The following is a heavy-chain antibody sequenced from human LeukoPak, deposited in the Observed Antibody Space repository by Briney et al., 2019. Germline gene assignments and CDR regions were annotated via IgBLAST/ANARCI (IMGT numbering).Heavy chain of an antibody. D-gene: IGHD3-16*02. Sequence: SVKVSCKASGHTFTSYYMHWVRQAPGQGLEWMGIINPSGGSTTYAQKFQGRVTMTRDTSTSTVYVELSSLRSEDTAVYYCARAEAAFGGVIDPFDYWGQGSLVTVSS. CDR1: GHTFTSYY. CDR2: INPSGGST. CDR3: ARAEAAFGGVIDPFDY. V-gene: IGHV1-46*01. J-gene: IGHJ4*02.